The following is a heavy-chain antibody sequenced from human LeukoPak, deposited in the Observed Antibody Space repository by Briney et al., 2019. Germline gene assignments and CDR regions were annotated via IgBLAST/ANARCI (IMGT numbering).Heavy chain of an antibody. Sequence: PSETLSLTCTVSGGSISSYYWSWIRQPAGKGLEWIGRIYTSGSTNYKPSLQSRVTISVDKSKNQFFLKLSYVTAADTAVYYCARDPVTGNWFDPWGQGTLVTVSS. J-gene: IGHJ5*02. CDR3: ARDPVTGNWFDP. CDR2: IYTSGST. V-gene: IGHV4-4*07. D-gene: IGHD3-10*01. CDR1: GGSISSYY.